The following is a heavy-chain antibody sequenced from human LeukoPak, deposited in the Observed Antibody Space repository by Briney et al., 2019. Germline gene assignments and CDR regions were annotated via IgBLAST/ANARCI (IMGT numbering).Heavy chain of an antibody. CDR3: ARAYYDFWSGYHFNYYYYYYMDV. J-gene: IGHJ6*03. CDR2: INHSGST. V-gene: IGHV4-34*01. CDR1: GGSFSGYY. Sequence: SETLSLTCAVYGGSFSGYYWSWIRQPPGKGLEWIGEINHSGSTNYNPSLKSRVTISVDTSKNQFSLKLSSVTAADTAVYYCARAYYDFWSGYHFNYYYYYYMDVWGKGTTVTVSS. D-gene: IGHD3-3*01.